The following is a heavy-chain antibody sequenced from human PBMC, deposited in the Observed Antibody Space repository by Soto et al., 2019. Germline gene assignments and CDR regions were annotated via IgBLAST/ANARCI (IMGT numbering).Heavy chain of an antibody. CDR1: GGSISDNW. CDR2: IYHTGTT. Sequence: QVQLQESGPGLVKPSGTLSLTCAVSGGSISDNWWSWVRQPPGKGLEWIGEIYHTGTTHYNPSLWSRGTIAIDKTRNQFSLKLSSVTAADTAVYYCARHIAVLRTRGFDFWGQGTLVTVSS. V-gene: IGHV4-4*02. CDR3: ARHIAVLRTRGFDF. J-gene: IGHJ4*02. D-gene: IGHD2-21*01.